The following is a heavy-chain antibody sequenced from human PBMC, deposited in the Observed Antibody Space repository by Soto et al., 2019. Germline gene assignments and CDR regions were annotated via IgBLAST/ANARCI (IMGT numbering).Heavy chain of an antibody. V-gene: IGHV1-46*01. CDR1: GYTFTSYF. Sequence: QVQLVQSGAEMRKPGASVKVSCKTSGYTFTSYFMHWVRQAPGQGLEWMGIIKIAAGTTTYPQRFQGRVTLTRDTSTTTVYMDLNSLRSEDTAIYYCARDLSGDTEFDFWGQGTLVIVSS. CDR2: IKIAAGTT. D-gene: IGHD3-10*01. CDR3: ARDLSGDTEFDF. J-gene: IGHJ4*02.